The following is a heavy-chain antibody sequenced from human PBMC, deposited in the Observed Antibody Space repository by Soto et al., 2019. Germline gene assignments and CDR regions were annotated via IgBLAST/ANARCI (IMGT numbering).Heavy chain of an antibody. CDR2: INANNGGA. CDR3: AREGDSNSLATNPSWSDT. Sequence: ASVKVSCKPSGYTFTDYHIHWVRQAPGQGLEFMGWINANNGGAGCAQQFQGRVTVNRDTSISTVYMELSNLRSDDTDVYYCAREGDSNSLATNPSWSDTWGQGNRVTVSS. J-gene: IGHJ5*02. CDR1: GYTFTDYH. D-gene: IGHD2-8*01. V-gene: IGHV1-2*02.